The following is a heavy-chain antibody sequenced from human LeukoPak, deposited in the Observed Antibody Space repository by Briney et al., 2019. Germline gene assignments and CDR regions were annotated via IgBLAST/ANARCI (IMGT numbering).Heavy chain of an antibody. CDR1: GYTFTSYG. CDR2: ISAYNGNT. Sequence: GASVKVSCKASGYTFTSYGISWVRQAPGQGLEWMGWISAYNGNTNYAQKLQGRVTMTTDTSTSTAYMELRSLRSDDTAVYYCARAFLYYDILTGYYNDYYYYYMDVWGKGTTVTVSS. V-gene: IGHV1-18*01. J-gene: IGHJ6*03. CDR3: ARAFLYYDILTGYYNDYYYYYMDV. D-gene: IGHD3-9*01.